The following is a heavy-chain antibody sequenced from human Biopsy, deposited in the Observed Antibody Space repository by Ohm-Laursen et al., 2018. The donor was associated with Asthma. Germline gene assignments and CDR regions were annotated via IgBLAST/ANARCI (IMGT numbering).Heavy chain of an antibody. CDR1: GGSISSSSYY. CDR3: ARTTYGDDGFDP. Sequence: SDTLSLTCTVSGGSISSSSYYWGWIRRPPGKGLEFIGTIYYSGSTYYNPSLKSRVTLSVDASKNQFSLSLTSVTAADTAVYYCARTTYGDDGFDPWGQGTLVTVSS. CDR2: IYYSGST. V-gene: IGHV4-39*07. J-gene: IGHJ5*02. D-gene: IGHD4-17*01.